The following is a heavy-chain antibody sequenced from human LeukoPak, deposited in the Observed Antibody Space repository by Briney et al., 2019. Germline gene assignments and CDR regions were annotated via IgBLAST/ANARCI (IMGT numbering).Heavy chain of an antibody. J-gene: IGHJ4*02. D-gene: IGHD3-22*01. CDR3: ARERGYYDSSGYLDY. CDR2: SGTDGDT. V-gene: IGHV3-23*01. CDR1: GFSFSSTA. Sequence: GGSLRLSCAASGFSFSSTAMNWVRQAPGKGLEWVSASGTDGDTYYADSVKGRFTISRDNSKNTLYLQMNSLRAEDAAVYYCARERGYYDSSGYLDYWGQGTLVTVSS.